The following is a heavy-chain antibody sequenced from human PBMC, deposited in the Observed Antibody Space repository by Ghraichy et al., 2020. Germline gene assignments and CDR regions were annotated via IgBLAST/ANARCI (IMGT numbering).Heavy chain of an antibody. D-gene: IGHD1-26*01. CDR3: ARDMGWEMLPNYFDY. J-gene: IGHJ4*02. CDR1: GFTFSDYE. V-gene: IGHV3-48*03. Sequence: GSLRLSCAASGFTFSDYEMNWVRQAPGKGLEWVSYITSSGSTVYYADSLKGRFTISRDNAKNSLYLQMNSLRAEDTAIYYCARDMGWEMLPNYFDYWGQGTLVTVSS. CDR2: ITSSGSTV.